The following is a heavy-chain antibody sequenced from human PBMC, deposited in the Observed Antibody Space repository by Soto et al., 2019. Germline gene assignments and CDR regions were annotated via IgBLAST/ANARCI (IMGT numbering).Heavy chain of an antibody. V-gene: IGHV3-30*18. CDR2: ISYDGSNK. J-gene: IGHJ6*02. CDR1: GFTFSSYG. Sequence: PGGSLRLSCAPSGFTFSSYGMHWVRQAQGKELEWVAVISYDGSNKYYADSVKGRFTISRDTSKNTLYLQMNSLRAEDTAVYYCAKALGSWGNYYYYGMDVWGQGTTVTVS. CDR3: AKALGSWGNYYYYGMDV. D-gene: IGHD3-16*01.